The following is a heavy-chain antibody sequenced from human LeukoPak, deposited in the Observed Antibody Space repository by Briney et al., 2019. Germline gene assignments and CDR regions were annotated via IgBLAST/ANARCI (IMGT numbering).Heavy chain of an antibody. V-gene: IGHV1-69*05. J-gene: IGHJ4*02. Sequence: SVTVSCKASGGTFSSYAISWVRQAPGQGLEWMGRIIPIFGTANYAQKFQGRVTITTDESTSTAYMELSSLRSEDTAVYYCASVIAVAGTGDFDYWGQGTLVTVSS. CDR2: IIPIFGTA. CDR1: GGTFSSYA. CDR3: ASVIAVAGTGDFDY. D-gene: IGHD6-19*01.